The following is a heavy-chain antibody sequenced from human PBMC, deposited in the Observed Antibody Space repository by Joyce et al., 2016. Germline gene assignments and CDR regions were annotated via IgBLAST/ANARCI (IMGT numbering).Heavy chain of an antibody. Sequence: QVQLVQSGAEVKKPVVSVRVSCKAFGYPFISYYVHWVRQAPGQGLGWVGIIKPGGGGTNFAQKFLGRITLNRDTSTNTVYLDLISLRSEDAAIYYCASALVPAAAFDFWGQGTLVTVSS. J-gene: IGHJ4*02. CDR3: ASALVPAAAFDF. CDR2: IKPGGGGT. D-gene: IGHD2-2*01. V-gene: IGHV1-46*01. CDR1: GYPFISYY.